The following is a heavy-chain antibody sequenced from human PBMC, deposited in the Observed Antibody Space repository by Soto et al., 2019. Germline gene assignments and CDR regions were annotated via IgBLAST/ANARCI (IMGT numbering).Heavy chain of an antibody. V-gene: IGHV3-53*01. Sequence: PGGSLRLSCAASGLTVSNAYMAWVRQAPGMGLEWVSVIYDNGTTCYADSVKGRFTISRDTSTNTLSLQMDSLRAEDTAVYYCVRPLPSGRNYGLDVWGQGTTVTVSS. J-gene: IGHJ6*02. CDR3: VRPLPSGRNYGLDV. CDR2: IYDNGTT. D-gene: IGHD3-10*01. CDR1: GLTVSNAY.